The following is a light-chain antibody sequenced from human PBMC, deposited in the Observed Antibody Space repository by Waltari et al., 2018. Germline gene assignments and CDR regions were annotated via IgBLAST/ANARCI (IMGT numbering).Light chain of an antibody. CDR3: MQSTFWPT. Sequence: DVVMTQSPLSLPVTLGQPASISCRSSQSLVRSNGDTFLTWFQQRPGQSPRRLIYKVSNRDCRIPDKFSGSGSGTDFTLKISRVEAEDVGIYYCMQSTFWPTFGQGTKVEI. CDR1: QSLVRSNGDTF. V-gene: IGKV2-30*02. CDR2: KVS. J-gene: IGKJ1*01.